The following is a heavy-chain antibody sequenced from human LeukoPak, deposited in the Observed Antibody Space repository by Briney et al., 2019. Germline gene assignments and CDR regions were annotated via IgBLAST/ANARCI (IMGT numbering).Heavy chain of an antibody. D-gene: IGHD6-19*01. CDR1: GFTFRSYP. CDR3: ARDRISGGGWSPGVDL. V-gene: IGHV3-30*04. J-gene: IGHJ4*02. CDR2: ISYDGSNK. Sequence: GGSLRLSCAASGFTFRSYPMQWVRQAPGKGLEWVAVISYDGSNKYYTDSVKGRFTIYRDNSKNTLYLEMNSLRAEDTAVYYCARDRISGGGWSPGVDLWGQGTLVAVST.